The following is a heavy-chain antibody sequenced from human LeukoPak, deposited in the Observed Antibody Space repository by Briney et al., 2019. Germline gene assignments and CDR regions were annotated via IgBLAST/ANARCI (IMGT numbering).Heavy chain of an antibody. J-gene: IGHJ4*02. Sequence: GRSLRLSCAASGFTFSSYGMHWVRQAPGKGLEWVAVISYDGSNKYYADSVKGRFTISRDNSKNTLYLQMNSLRAEDTAVYYCAKSHPIIAELVITPPFDYWGQGTLVTASS. CDR1: GFTFSSYG. CDR2: ISYDGSNK. CDR3: AKSHPIIAELVITPPFDY. D-gene: IGHD3-22*01. V-gene: IGHV3-30*18.